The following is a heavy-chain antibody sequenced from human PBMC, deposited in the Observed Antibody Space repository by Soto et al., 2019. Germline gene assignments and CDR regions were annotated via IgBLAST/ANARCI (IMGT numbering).Heavy chain of an antibody. Sequence: SVKVSCKASGGTFSSYTISWVRQAPGQGLEWMGRIIPILGIANYAQKFQGRVTITADKSTSTAYMELSSLRSEDTAVYYCARDSPPEYCSGGSCYWFDPWGQGTLVTVSS. CDR3: ARDSPPEYCSGGSCYWFDP. CDR1: GGTFSSYT. J-gene: IGHJ5*02. D-gene: IGHD2-15*01. CDR2: IIPILGIA. V-gene: IGHV1-69*04.